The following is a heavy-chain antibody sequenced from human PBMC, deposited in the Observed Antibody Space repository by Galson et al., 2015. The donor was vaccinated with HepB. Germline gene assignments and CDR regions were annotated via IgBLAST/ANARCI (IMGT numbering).Heavy chain of an antibody. V-gene: IGHV4-34*01. CDR2: INHSGST. Sequence: ETLSLTCAVYGGSFSGYYWSWIRQPPGKGLEWIGEINHSGSTNYNPSLKSRVTISVDTSKNQFSLKLSSVTAADTAVYYCARGPTPYYYDSSGYSRRFDYWGQGTLVTVSS. D-gene: IGHD3-22*01. CDR3: ARGPTPYYYDSSGYSRRFDY. CDR1: GGSFSGYY. J-gene: IGHJ4*02.